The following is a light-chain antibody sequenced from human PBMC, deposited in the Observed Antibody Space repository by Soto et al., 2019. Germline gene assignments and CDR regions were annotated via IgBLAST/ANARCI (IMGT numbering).Light chain of an antibody. V-gene: IGKV3-15*01. CDR2: GES. Sequence: EIIMTQSPATLSVFPGERATLSCRASQSISSNLAWFHQKTGQAPRIVIYGESTRATGIPDRLSGSGSGTELNLTISRLQSEDFAVYYCQQYKNWPRTCGQGTKVDIK. J-gene: IGKJ1*01. CDR3: QQYKNWPRT. CDR1: QSISSN.